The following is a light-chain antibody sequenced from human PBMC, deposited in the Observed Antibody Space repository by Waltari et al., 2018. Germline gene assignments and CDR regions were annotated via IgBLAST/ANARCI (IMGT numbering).Light chain of an antibody. V-gene: IGLV4-69*01. Sequence: QLVLTQSPSASASLGASVKLTCTLSSGHSSNAIAWLQKQPEKGPRYLMKVNSDGSHSKGDDTPDRFSGSSSGAERYRTSSNLQPEDEADYYCETGGHGTWVFGGGTKVTVL. CDR2: VNSDGSH. CDR3: ETGGHGTWV. CDR1: SGHSSNA. J-gene: IGLJ3*02.